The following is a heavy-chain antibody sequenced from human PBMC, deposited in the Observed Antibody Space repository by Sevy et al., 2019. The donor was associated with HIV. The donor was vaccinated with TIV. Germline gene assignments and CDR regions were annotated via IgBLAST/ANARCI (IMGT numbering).Heavy chain of an antibody. CDR3: ARGRSPKRLPLLCSGYDHMTAHFFDY. D-gene: IGHD5-12*01. Sequence: SETLSLTCAVYGESVSSSYWTWIRQPPGGGLDWVGEVDHSGGTSYNPSLKSRATVSLDTSKRQFSLKLNSVTAADTAVYFCARGRSPKRLPLLCSGYDHMTAHFFDYWGQGALVTVSS. J-gene: IGHJ4*02. CDR2: VDHSGGT. CDR1: GESVSSSY. V-gene: IGHV4-34*01.